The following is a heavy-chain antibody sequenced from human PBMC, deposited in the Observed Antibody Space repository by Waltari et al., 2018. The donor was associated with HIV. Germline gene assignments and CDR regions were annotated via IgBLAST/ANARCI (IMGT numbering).Heavy chain of an antibody. CDR2: ISYDGHNK. V-gene: IGHV3-30*18. CDR3: AKDLVTRAFFYFYGMHV. CDR1: GFNFSTFG. Sequence: QVQLEESGGGVVQSGRSLRLTCVASGFNFSTFGMHCVRQAPGKGLGWVAVISYDGHNKQYADSVKGRFTISRDNSNSTLFLQMSSLRPDDTAVYFCAKDLVTRAFFYFYGMHVWGQGTTVTVSS. J-gene: IGHJ6*02. D-gene: IGHD3-10*01.